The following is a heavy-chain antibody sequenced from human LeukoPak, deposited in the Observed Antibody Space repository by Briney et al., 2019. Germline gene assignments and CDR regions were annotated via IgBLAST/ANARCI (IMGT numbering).Heavy chain of an antibody. J-gene: IGHJ5*02. CDR3: ARDNTVTTAIDP. Sequence: ASVKVSCKASGYTFTSYYMHWVRQAPGQGLEWMGWINPNSGGTNYAQKFQGRVTMTRDTSISTAYMELSRLRSDDTAVYYCARDNTVTTAIDPWGQGTLVTVSS. CDR1: GYTFTSYY. D-gene: IGHD4-17*01. CDR2: INPNSGGT. V-gene: IGHV1-2*02.